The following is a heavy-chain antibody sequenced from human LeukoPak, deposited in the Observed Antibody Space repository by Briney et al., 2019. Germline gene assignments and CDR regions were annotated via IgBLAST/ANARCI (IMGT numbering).Heavy chain of an antibody. CDR3: ASLVVRAFDI. V-gene: IGHV3-11*04. J-gene: IGHJ3*02. Sequence: VSYISSSGSTVYYADSVKGRFTISRDNAKNSLSLQMNSLRAEDTAVYYCASLVVRAFDIWGQGTMVTVSS. D-gene: IGHD3-10*01. CDR2: ISSSGSTV.